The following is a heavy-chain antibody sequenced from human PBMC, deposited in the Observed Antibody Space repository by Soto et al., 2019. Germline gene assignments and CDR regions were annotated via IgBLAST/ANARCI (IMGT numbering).Heavy chain of an antibody. CDR1: GFTFSSYG. CDR2: MWHDGSNK. J-gene: IGHJ6*02. D-gene: IGHD1-26*01. V-gene: IGHV3-33*08. CDR3: ARDMGGGTWGWVYYYGMDV. Sequence: GRSMRASCAASGFTFSSYGWHGVRQGPGKGPEWLAGMWHDGSNKYYADSVKGRLTISRHHSKNTLYPQMNSLKAEDKGVYYCARDMGGGTWGWVYYYGMDVWGQGTTVTVP.